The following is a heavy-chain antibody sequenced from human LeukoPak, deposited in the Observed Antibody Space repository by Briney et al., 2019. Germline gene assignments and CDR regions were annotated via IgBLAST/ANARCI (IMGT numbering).Heavy chain of an antibody. D-gene: IGHD5-24*01. J-gene: IGHJ5*02. Sequence: SETLSLTCTVSGGSISSHYWSWIRQPPGKGLEWIGYIYYSGSTNYNPSLKSRVTISVDTSKNQFSLKLSSVTAADTAVYYCARVPRWLQAGGWFDPWGQGTLVTVSS. CDR1: GGSISSHY. CDR3: ARVPRWLQAGGWFDP. CDR2: IYYSGST. V-gene: IGHV4-59*11.